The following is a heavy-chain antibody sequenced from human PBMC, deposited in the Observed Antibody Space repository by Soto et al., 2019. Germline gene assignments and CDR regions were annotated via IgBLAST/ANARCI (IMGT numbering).Heavy chain of an antibody. Sequence: ASVKVSCKASGGTFSSYAISWVRQAPGQGLEWMGGIIPIFGTANYAQKFQGRVTITADESTSTAYMELSSLRSEDTAVYYCARVGGGVQQDAFDIWGQGTMVTVSS. CDR3: ARVGGGVQQDAFDI. V-gene: IGHV1-69*13. D-gene: IGHD1-26*01. J-gene: IGHJ3*02. CDR2: IIPIFGTA. CDR1: GGTFSSYA.